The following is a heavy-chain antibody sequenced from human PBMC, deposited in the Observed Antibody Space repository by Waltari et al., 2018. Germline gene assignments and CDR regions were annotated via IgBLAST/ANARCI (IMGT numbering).Heavy chain of an antibody. CDR2: IYTSGST. Sequence: QVQLQESGPGLVKPSETLSLTCPVSGGSISSYYWSWIRQPAGKGLEWIGRIYTSGSTNYTPPVSSRVTMSVDTAKNQFSRKLRSVTAADTAVHYCAGVSGSYDDGDYWGQGTLVTVSS. V-gene: IGHV4-4*07. D-gene: IGHD1-26*01. CDR1: GGSISSYY. J-gene: IGHJ4*02. CDR3: AGVSGSYDDGDY.